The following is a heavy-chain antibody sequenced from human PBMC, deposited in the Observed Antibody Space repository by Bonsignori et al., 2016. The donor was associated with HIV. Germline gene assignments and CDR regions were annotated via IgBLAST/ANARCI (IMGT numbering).Heavy chain of an antibody. D-gene: IGHD2-8*01. CDR1: GASISSISDY. V-gene: IGHV4-39*07. CDR3: AREHXPGSNSLFDF. CDR2: MHSSGDA. Sequence: QLQLQESGPGLVEPSETLSLTCSVSGASISSISDYWAWIRQPPGKGLESVGTMHSSGDANYNPSLKSRVTISMDMSRNQYFLEVRFVTAADTAVYYCAREHXPGSNSLFDFWGQGALVTVSS. J-gene: IGHJ4*02.